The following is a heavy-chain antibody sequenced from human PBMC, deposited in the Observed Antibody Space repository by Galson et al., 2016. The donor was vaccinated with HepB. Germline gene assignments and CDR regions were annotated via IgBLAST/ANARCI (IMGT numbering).Heavy chain of an antibody. D-gene: IGHD4-17*01. V-gene: IGHV3-53*01. CDR1: GFTVNNSY. Sequence: SLRLSCAASGFTVNNSYMTWVRQAPGKGLEWVSLIYSRGKTYFADSVTGRFTVSRDNSKNILYLQMNSLRAEDTAVYYCARERVYGDNEPYYYALDVWGQGTTVTVSS. J-gene: IGHJ6*02. CDR3: ARERVYGDNEPYYYALDV. CDR2: IYSRGKT.